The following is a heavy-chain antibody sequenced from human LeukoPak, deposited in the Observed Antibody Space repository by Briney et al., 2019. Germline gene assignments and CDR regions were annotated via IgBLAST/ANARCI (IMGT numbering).Heavy chain of an antibody. CDR3: AKDRAQGDGY. CDR1: GFTVSSNY. Sequence: GGSLRLSCAASGFTVSSNYMSWVRQAPGKGLEWVSYISSSSTIYYADSVKGRFTISRDNAKNSLYLQMNSLRAEDTAVYYCAKDRAQGDGYWGQGTLVTVSS. J-gene: IGHJ4*02. CDR2: ISSSSTI. V-gene: IGHV3-69-1*01. D-gene: IGHD3-16*01.